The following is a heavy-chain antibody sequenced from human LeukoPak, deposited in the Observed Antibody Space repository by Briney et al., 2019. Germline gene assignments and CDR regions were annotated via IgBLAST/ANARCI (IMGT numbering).Heavy chain of an antibody. CDR1: GFTFSSYW. Sequence: PGGSLRLSCAASGFTFSSYWMSWVRQAPGKGLEWVAVIWSDGINRYYADSVKGRFTFSRDNSKNTLSLQMNSLRAEDTAVYYCVKERGPFDAFDIWGPGTRVTVSS. CDR3: VKERGPFDAFDI. V-gene: IGHV3-33*06. J-gene: IGHJ3*02. CDR2: IWSDGINR.